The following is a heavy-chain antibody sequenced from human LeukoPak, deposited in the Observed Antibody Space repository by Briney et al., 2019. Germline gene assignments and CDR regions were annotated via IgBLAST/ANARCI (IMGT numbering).Heavy chain of an antibody. V-gene: IGHV4-59*10. CDR1: GGSFSGYY. CDR3: ARITDPDYRSGWSGADY. Sequence: SETLSLTCAVYGGSFSGYYWSWIRQPAGKGLEWIGRIYPTGHTHYNPSLKSRVTMSVDTSKNQFSLKMTSLTAADTAVYYCARITDPDYRSGWSGADYWGRGTQVTVSA. CDR2: IYPTGHT. J-gene: IGHJ4*02. D-gene: IGHD6-19*01.